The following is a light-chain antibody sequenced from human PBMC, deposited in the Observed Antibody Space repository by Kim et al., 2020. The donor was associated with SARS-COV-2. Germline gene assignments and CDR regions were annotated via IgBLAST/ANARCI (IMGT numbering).Light chain of an antibody. J-gene: IGKJ2*03. CDR2: DAS. CDR3: QQYQSHSYS. V-gene: IGKV1-5*01. CDR1: QSITRW. Sequence: FAGVGDRVTITCRASQSITRWLAWYQQKPVKTPKVLIYDASSLKSGVPSRFSGSGFGTEFTLTISRVQPDDFATYYCQQYQSHSYSFGQGTKLEI.